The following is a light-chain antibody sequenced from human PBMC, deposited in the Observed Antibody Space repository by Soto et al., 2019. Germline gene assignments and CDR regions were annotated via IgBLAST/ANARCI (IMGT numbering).Light chain of an antibody. CDR2: GAS. V-gene: IGKV3-15*01. Sequence: EIVLTQSPATLSVAPGERVTLSCRASQSVDINLAWYQQKPGQAPRLLIYGASTRATDMSGTFSGRGSGTEFTLTLSHVRPEDFAVYYCQPYRSSPRTFGQGTKVHIK. CDR3: QPYRSSPRT. J-gene: IGKJ1*01. CDR1: QSVDIN.